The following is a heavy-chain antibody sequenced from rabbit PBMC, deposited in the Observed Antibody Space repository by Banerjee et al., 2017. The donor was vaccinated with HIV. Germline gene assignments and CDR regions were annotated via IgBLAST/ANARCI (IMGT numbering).Heavy chain of an antibody. CDR3: ARDHLRYVGYAYWNL. Sequence: QEQLEESGGDLVKPEGSLTLTCTASGFSFSSDYYMCWVHQAPGKGPEWIACIYAGDGRTDYASWAKGRFTISKTSSTTVTLQMTSLTAADTATYFCARDHLRYVGYAYWNLWGQGTLVTVS. CDR2: IYAGDGRT. J-gene: IGHJ4*01. D-gene: IGHD6-1*01. CDR1: GFSFSSDYY. V-gene: IGHV1S45*01.